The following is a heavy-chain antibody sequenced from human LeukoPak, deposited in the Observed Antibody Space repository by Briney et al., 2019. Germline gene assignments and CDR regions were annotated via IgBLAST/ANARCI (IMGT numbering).Heavy chain of an antibody. J-gene: IGHJ4*02. CDR3: AREFTFGGVIGY. Sequence: SETLSLTCTVSGDSISSSSFFWGWIRQPPGKGLEWIGAVYSENTYYNPSLKSRVSISVDTSKNQFSLRLSSVTAADTAVYYCAREFTFGGVIGYWGQGTLVTVSS. CDR1: GDSISSSSFF. V-gene: IGHV4-39*07. CDR2: VYSENT. D-gene: IGHD3-16*01.